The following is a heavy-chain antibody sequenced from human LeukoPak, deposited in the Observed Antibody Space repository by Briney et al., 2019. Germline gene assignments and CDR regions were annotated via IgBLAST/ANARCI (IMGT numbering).Heavy chain of an antibody. Sequence: ASVKVSCKASGYTFTSYGMSWVRQAPGQGLEWMGGINAYNGNTNYAQKLQGRVTMTKDTSTITAYMELRSLRSDDTAVYDCARGLDITIFGVVIWVPHDSEYGMDVWGQGTTVTVSS. CDR1: GYTFTSYG. D-gene: IGHD3-3*01. CDR3: ARGLDITIFGVVIWVPHDSEYGMDV. J-gene: IGHJ6*02. CDR2: INAYNGNT. V-gene: IGHV1-18*01.